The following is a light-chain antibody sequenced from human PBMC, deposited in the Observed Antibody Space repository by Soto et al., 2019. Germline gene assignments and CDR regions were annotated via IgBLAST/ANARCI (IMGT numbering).Light chain of an antibody. CDR3: NSYTGSSTYV. Sequence: QAVVTQPPSVSGSPGQSVAISCTGTSSDVGSYNRVSWYQQPPGAAPKLMIYEVSNRPSGVPDRFSGSKSGNTASLTISGLQAEDEADYYCNSYTGSSTYVFGTGTQLTVL. CDR1: SSDVGSYNR. CDR2: EVS. J-gene: IGLJ1*01. V-gene: IGLV2-18*02.